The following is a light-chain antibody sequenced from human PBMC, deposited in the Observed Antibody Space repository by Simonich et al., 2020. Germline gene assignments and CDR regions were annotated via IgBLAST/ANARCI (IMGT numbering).Light chain of an antibody. Sequence: DIVMTQSPDSLAVSLGERATINCKSSQSVLYSSNNKNYFAWYQQKPGQPPKLLIYWASTRESGVPDRFSGSGSGTDFTLTISSLQAEDVAVYYCQQYYSNPQTFGQGTKVEIK. CDR2: WAS. CDR3: QQYYSNPQT. J-gene: IGKJ1*01. V-gene: IGKV4-1*01. CDR1: QSVLYSSNNKNY.